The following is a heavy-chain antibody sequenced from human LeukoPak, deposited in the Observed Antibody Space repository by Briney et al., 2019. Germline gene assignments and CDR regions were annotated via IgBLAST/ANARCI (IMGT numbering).Heavy chain of an antibody. D-gene: IGHD4-17*01. J-gene: IGHJ4*02. Sequence: GGSLRLSCAASGFTYSSYAMSWVRQAPGKGLEWVSAISVSGGSTYYADSVKGRFTISRDNAKNSLYLQMNSLRAEDTAVYYCASTPSPHYDYGDYGWGQGTLVTVSS. CDR1: GFTYSSYA. CDR3: ASTPSPHYDYGDYG. V-gene: IGHV3-23*01. CDR2: ISVSGGST.